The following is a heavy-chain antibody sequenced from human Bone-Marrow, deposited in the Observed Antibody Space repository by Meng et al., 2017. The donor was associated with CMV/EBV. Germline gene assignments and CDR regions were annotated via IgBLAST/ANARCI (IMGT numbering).Heavy chain of an antibody. V-gene: IGHV1-2*02. J-gene: IGHJ5*02. CDR2: INPNSGGT. CDR3: ARDDSSGYNWFDP. D-gene: IGHD3-22*01. CDR1: GYTFTGYY. Sequence: CKGSGYTFTGYYMHWVRQAPGQGLEWMGWINPNSGGTNYAQKFQGRVTMTRDTSISTAYMELSRLRSDDTAVYYCARDDSSGYNWFDPWGQGTLVTVSS.